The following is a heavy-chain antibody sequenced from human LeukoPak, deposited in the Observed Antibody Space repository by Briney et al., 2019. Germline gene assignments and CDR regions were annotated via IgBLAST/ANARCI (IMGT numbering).Heavy chain of an antibody. CDR3: AREAAARPRGAYYYYYMDV. CDR2: IIPIFGTA. J-gene: IGHJ6*03. CDR1: GGTFSSYA. V-gene: IGHV1-69*05. D-gene: IGHD6-6*01. Sequence: SVKVSCKASGGTFSSYAISWVRQAPGQGLEWMGRIIPIFGTANYARKFQGRVTITTDESTSTAYMELSSLRSEDTAVYYCAREAAARPRGAYYYYYMDVWGKGTTVTVSS.